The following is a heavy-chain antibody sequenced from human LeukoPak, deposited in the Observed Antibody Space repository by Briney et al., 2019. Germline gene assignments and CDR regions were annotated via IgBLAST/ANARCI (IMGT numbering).Heavy chain of an antibody. J-gene: IGHJ4*02. CDR3: ATERYSYGQAQDY. Sequence: ASVKVSCKASGGTFSSYAISWVRQAPGQGLEWMGGIIPIFGTANYAQKFQGRVTMTEDTSTDTAYMELSSLRSEDTAVYYCATERYSYGQAQDYWGQGTLVTVSS. D-gene: IGHD5-18*01. CDR2: IIPIFGTA. CDR1: GGTFSSYA. V-gene: IGHV1-69*06.